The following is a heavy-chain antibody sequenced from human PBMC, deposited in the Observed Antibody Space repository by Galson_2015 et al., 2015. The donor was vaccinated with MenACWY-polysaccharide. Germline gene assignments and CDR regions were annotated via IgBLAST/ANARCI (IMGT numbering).Heavy chain of an antibody. V-gene: IGHV6-1*01. D-gene: IGHD2-2*01. Sequence: CAISGDSVSSNSASWNWIRQPPSGGLEWLGRTYYRSKWYYDYALSVKSRITLNPDTSKNQVSLQLNSMTPEDTAVYYCARAPDFFTRGFDYWGLGTLVTVSS. CDR1: GDSVSSNSAS. J-gene: IGHJ4*02. CDR2: TYYRSKWYY. CDR3: ARAPDFFTRGFDY.